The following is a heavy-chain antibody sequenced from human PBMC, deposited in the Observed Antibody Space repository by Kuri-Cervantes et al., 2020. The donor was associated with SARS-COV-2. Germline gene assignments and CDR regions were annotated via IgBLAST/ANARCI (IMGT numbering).Heavy chain of an antibody. D-gene: IGHD6-13*01. CDR1: GGSISSSNW. V-gene: IGHV4-4*02. CDR2: IYHSGST. CDR3: ARRRGSSLSRWDY. J-gene: IGHJ4*02. Sequence: SETLSLTCAVSGGSISSSNWWSWVRQPPGKGLEWIGEIYHSGSTYYNPSLKSRVTISVDTSKNQFSLKLSSVTAADTAVYYCARRRGSSLSRWDYWGQGTLVTVSS.